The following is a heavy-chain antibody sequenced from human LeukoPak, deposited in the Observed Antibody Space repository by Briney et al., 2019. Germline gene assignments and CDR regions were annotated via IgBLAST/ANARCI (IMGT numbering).Heavy chain of an antibody. CDR3: ARVGKGYYYYYMDV. V-gene: IGHV1-8*03. CDR2: MNPNSGNT. Sequence: ASVKVSCKASGYTFTNYAMNWVRQATGQGLEWMGWMNPNSGNTGYAQKFQGRVTITRNTSISTAYMELSSLRSEDTAVYYCARVGKGYYYYYMDVWGKGTTVTVSS. J-gene: IGHJ6*03. CDR1: GYTFTNYA. D-gene: IGHD4-23*01.